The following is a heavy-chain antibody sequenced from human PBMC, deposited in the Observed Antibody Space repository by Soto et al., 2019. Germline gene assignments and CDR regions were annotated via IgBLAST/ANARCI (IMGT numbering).Heavy chain of an antibody. CDR2: ISYDGSNK. J-gene: IGHJ6*02. CDR1: GFTFSSYG. Sequence: PGGSLRLSCAASGFTFSSYGMHWVRQAPGKGLEWVAVISYDGSNKYYADSVKGRFTISRDNSKNTLYLQMNSLRAEDTAVYYCAKGDSSGWFIINYYYYGMDVWGQGTTVTVSS. D-gene: IGHD6-19*01. V-gene: IGHV3-30*18. CDR3: AKGDSSGWFIINYYYYGMDV.